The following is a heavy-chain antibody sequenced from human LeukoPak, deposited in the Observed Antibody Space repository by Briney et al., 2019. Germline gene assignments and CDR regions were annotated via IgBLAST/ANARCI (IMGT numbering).Heavy chain of an antibody. Sequence: GGSLRLSCAASGFNFRDYEMNWVRQAPGKGLEWLSYISGSSGIIYYADSVKGRFSISRDNAKNSLYLQMNSLRAEDTAIYYCTRDSFFDGNYRPDYFDCWGQGILVTVSS. D-gene: IGHD4-11*01. CDR1: GFNFRDYE. CDR3: TRDSFFDGNYRPDYFDC. V-gene: IGHV3-48*03. CDR2: ISGSSGII. J-gene: IGHJ4*02.